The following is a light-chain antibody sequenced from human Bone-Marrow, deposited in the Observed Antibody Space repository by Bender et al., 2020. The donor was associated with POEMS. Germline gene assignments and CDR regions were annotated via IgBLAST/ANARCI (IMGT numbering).Light chain of an antibody. CDR2: YND. CDR3: AAWDFSLTGPV. V-gene: IGLV1-44*01. CDR1: STNIGSMT. J-gene: IGLJ3*02. Sequence: QSVLTQPPSASGAPGQSVTISCSGTSTNIGSMTVSWYRQVPGTVPNLLIYYNDQRPSGVPDRFSASKSGTSASLAISGLQSEDEADYYCAAWDFSLTGPVFGGGTKVTV.